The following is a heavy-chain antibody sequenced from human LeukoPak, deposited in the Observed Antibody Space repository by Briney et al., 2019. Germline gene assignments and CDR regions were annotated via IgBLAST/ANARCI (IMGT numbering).Heavy chain of an antibody. Sequence: SVKVSCKASGGTFSSYAISWVRQAPGQGLEWMGRIIPILGTANYAQKFQGRVTITADKSTSTAYMELSSLRSEDTAVYYCARDGYDSSGYYGYYFDYWGQGTLVTVSS. CDR2: IIPILGTA. D-gene: IGHD3-22*01. V-gene: IGHV1-69*04. CDR1: GGTFSSYA. CDR3: ARDGYDSSGYYGYYFDY. J-gene: IGHJ4*02.